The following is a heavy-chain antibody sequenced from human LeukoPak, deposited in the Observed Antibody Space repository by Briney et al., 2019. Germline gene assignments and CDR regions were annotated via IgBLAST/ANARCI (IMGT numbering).Heavy chain of an antibody. CDR3: AKDLSHMATIAYFDY. J-gene: IGHJ4*02. Sequence: GGCLRLSRAASGFTFSSYAMSWVRQAPRKGLEWVSAIRGSGGSTYSADSVKGRFTISRDTSKNTQYLQMNSLRAQDTAVYSSAKDLSHMATIAYFDYWGQGSLVSVSS. CDR2: IRGSGGST. CDR1: GFTFSSYA. V-gene: IGHV3-23*01. D-gene: IGHD5-24*01.